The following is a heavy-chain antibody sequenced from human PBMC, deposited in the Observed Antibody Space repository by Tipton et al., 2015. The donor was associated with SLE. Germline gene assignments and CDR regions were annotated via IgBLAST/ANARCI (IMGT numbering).Heavy chain of an antibody. J-gene: IGHJ4*02. Sequence: TLSLTCTVSGGSISSGSYYWSWIRQPAGKGLEWIGYIYTSGSTNYNPSLKSRVTISVDTSKNQFSLRLSSVTAADAAVYFCARSPTRDFHFDYWGQGTLDTVAA. V-gene: IGHV4-61*09. CDR2: IYTSGST. D-gene: IGHD3-10*01. CDR3: ARSPTRDFHFDY. CDR1: GGSISSGSYY.